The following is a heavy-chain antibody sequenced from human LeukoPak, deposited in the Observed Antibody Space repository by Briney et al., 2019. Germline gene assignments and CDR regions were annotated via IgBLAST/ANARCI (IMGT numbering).Heavy chain of an antibody. D-gene: IGHD4-23*01. J-gene: IGHJ3*02. V-gene: IGHV3-21*04. CDR3: AKLLLGGNLPDAFDI. CDR2: ISSSSSYI. Sequence: PGGSLRLSCAASGFTFSSYSMNWVRQAPGKGLEWVSSISSSSSYIYYADSVKGRFTISRDNSKNTLYLQVNSLRAEDTAVYYCAKLLLGGNLPDAFDIWGQGTVVTVSS. CDR1: GFTFSSYS.